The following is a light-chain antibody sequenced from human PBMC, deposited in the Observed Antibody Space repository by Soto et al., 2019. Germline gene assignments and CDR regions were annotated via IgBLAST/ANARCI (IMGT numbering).Light chain of an antibody. J-gene: IGKJ1*01. V-gene: IGKV3-20*01. Sequence: EVVLTQSPNTLSLSPGESATLSCRASQAVSSTYLVWYQQKPGLAPRLLIYGASSRAPCISDRFSGSGSGTDFTLTISRLEPEDFAVYYCHQCGNSWWTFGEGTKVEIK. CDR2: GAS. CDR3: HQCGNSWWT. CDR1: QAVSSTY.